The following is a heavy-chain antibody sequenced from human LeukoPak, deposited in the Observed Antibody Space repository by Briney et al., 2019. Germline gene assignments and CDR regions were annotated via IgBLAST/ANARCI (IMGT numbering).Heavy chain of an antibody. CDR2: IYYHENT. CDR3: AGQLRGYDYNWFDP. J-gene: IGHJ5*02. D-gene: IGHD5-12*01. CDR1: GGSISSSSDY. V-gene: IGHV4-39*07. Sequence: PSETLSLTCTVSGGSISSSSDYWGWIRQAPGKGLEWIGSIYYHENTYYNSSLKSRVTMSVDTSKNQFSLKLSSVTAADTAVYYCAGQLRGYDYNWFDPWGQGTLVTVSS.